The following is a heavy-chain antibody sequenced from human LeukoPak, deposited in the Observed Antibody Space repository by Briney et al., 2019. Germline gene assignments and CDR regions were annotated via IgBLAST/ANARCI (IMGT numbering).Heavy chain of an antibody. V-gene: IGHV1-24*01. D-gene: IGHD6-13*01. CDR3: ATVPIAAADNPYDY. CDR2: FDPEDGET. Sequence: ASVKVSCKVSGYTLTELSMHWVRQAPGKGLEWMGGFDPEDGETIYAQKFQGRVTMTEDTSTDTAYMELSSLRSEDTAVYYCATVPIAAADNPYDYWGQGTLVTVSS. CDR1: GYTLTELS. J-gene: IGHJ4*02.